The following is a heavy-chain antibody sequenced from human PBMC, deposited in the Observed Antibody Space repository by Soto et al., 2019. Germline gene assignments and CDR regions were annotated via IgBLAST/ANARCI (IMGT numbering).Heavy chain of an antibody. D-gene: IGHD1-26*01. CDR1: GGSISSYY. Sequence: PSEPLSLTCTVSGGSISSYYWSWIRQPPGKGLEWIGYIYYSGSTNYNPSLKSRVTISVDTSKNQFSLKLSSVTAADTAVYYCARVSGSYLYYYGMDVWGQGTTVTVSS. J-gene: IGHJ6*02. V-gene: IGHV4-59*01. CDR3: ARVSGSYLYYYGMDV. CDR2: IYYSGST.